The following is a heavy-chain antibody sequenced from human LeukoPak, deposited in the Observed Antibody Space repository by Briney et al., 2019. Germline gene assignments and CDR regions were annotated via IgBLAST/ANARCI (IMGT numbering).Heavy chain of an antibody. J-gene: IGHJ4*02. D-gene: IGHD4-17*01. CDR2: INHSGYT. CDR3: TRMTTGHDY. CDR1: GVSFNDYY. V-gene: IGHV4-34*01. Sequence: SETLSLTCAVPGVSFNDYYWSWVRQTPGKGLEWIGEINHSGYTNDSPSLKGRVTISIDTSRKQFSLNLRSVTVADTGIYYCTRMTTGHDYWGQGTLVTVSS.